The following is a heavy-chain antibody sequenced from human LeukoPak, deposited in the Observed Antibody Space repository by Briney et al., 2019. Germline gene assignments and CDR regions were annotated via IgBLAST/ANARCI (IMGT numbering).Heavy chain of an antibody. Sequence: ASVKVSCKASGYTFSSYNMNWVRQAPGQGLEWMGWINIKTGNPTYAQGFTGRFDFSLDTSVSTAYLQITGLQPEDTAIYYCACTQLGNPFRGDYWGQGTLVTVSS. V-gene: IGHV7-4-1*02. CDR2: INIKTGNP. J-gene: IGHJ4*02. CDR3: ACTQLGNPFRGDY. CDR1: GYTFSSYN. D-gene: IGHD3-10*01.